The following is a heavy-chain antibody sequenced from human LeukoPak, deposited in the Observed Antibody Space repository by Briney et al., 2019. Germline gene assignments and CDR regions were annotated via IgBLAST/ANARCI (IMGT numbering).Heavy chain of an antibody. Sequence: PSETLSLTCTVSGGSISSGGYYWSWIRQHPGTGLEWIGYIYYSGSTYYNPSLKSRVTISVDTSKNQFSLKLSSVTAADTAVYYCARQDYVDCEPDAFDIWGQGTMVTVSS. J-gene: IGHJ3*02. CDR2: IYYSGST. V-gene: IGHV4-31*03. CDR3: ARQDYVDCEPDAFDI. D-gene: IGHD3/OR15-3a*01. CDR1: GGSISSGGYY.